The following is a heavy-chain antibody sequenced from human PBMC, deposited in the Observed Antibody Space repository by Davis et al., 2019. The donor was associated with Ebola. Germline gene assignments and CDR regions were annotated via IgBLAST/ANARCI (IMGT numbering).Heavy chain of an antibody. J-gene: IGHJ4*02. Sequence: GESLKISCVASEYSVSTNFLSWVRQAPGKGLEWVSVISNDGITNYIDSVKGRFTISRDSSKGTFYLQMNSLRAEDTAVYYCAVGHYSNTNGWGQGILVTVSS. D-gene: IGHD4-11*01. CDR3: AVGHYSNTNG. CDR1: EYSVSTNF. CDR2: ISNDGIT. V-gene: IGHV3-53*01.